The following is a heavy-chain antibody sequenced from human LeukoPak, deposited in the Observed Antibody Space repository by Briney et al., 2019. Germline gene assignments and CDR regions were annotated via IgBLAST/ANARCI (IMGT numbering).Heavy chain of an antibody. Sequence: SETLSLTCTVSGGSLSSYYWSWIRQPPGKGLEWIGYIYYSGSTNYNPSLKSRVTISVDTSKNQFSLKLSPVTAADTAVYYCARGVGSGYYTDYWGQGTLVTVSS. D-gene: IGHD3-3*01. J-gene: IGHJ4*02. CDR3: ARGVGSGYYTDY. V-gene: IGHV4-59*01. CDR2: IYYSGST. CDR1: GGSLSSYY.